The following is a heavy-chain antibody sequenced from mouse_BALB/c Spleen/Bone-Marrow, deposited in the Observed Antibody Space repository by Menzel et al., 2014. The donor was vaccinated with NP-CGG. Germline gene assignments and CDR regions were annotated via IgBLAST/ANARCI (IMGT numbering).Heavy chain of an antibody. J-gene: IGHJ1*01. CDR1: GYSFTGYT. Sequence: VHVKQSGPELVKPGASMKISCKASGYSFTGYTMNWVKQSHGKNLEWIGLINPYSGGTTYNQYFKGKATLTVDRSSSTAYMELLSLTSEDSAVYYCASYYGSTWYFDVWGAGTTVTVSS. D-gene: IGHD1-1*01. CDR2: INPYSGGT. CDR3: ASYYGSTWYFDV. V-gene: IGHV1-18*01.